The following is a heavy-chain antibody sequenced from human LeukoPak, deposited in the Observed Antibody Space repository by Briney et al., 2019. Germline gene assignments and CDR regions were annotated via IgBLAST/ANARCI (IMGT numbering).Heavy chain of an antibody. Sequence: SGGSLRLSCSASGFTFSNYAMHWVRQAPGKGLEYVSSISSNGGSTYYADSVKGRFTITRDNSKNTLYLQMSSLRAEDTAVYYCVSPSYGSGSYELDYWGQGTLVTVSS. CDR3: VSPSYGSGSYELDY. CDR2: ISSNGGST. V-gene: IGHV3-64D*06. CDR1: GFTFSNYA. J-gene: IGHJ4*02. D-gene: IGHD3-10*01.